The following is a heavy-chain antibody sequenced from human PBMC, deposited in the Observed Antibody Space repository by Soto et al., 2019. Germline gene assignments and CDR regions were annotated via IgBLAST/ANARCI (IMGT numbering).Heavy chain of an antibody. CDR1: GFSFSSYA. CDR3: AKKAPRGGQLGYFDS. Sequence: GGSLRLSCAACGFSFSSYALNLVRQAPGKGLEWVSAISGSGGSTFYADSVKGRFTISRDNSKNTLYMQMNSLRAEDTAVYFCAKKAPRGGQLGYFDSWGQGTLVTVSS. J-gene: IGHJ4*02. CDR2: ISGSGGST. V-gene: IGHV3-23*01. D-gene: IGHD6-6*01.